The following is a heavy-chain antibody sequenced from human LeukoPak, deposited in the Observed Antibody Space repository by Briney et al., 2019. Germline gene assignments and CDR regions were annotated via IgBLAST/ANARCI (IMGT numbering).Heavy chain of an antibody. D-gene: IGHD3-10*01. CDR3: ARVSYRYYSGNYGWYFDY. CDR2: IYYTGIT. J-gene: IGHJ4*02. Sequence: PSETLSLTCTVSGGSISGQYWSLIRQPPGKGLEWIGYIYYTGITKYNPSLKSRVTISVNTSKNQFSLRLTSVTAADTAVYYCARVSYRYYSGNYGWYFDYWGQGTLVTVSS. CDR1: GGSISGQY. V-gene: IGHV4-59*11.